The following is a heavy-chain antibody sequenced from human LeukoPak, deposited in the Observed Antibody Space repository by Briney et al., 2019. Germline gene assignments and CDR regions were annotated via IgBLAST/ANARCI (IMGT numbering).Heavy chain of an antibody. CDR3: AGEGSSWYKDDYYYGMDV. Sequence: GGSLRLSCAASGFTFSSYGMHWVRQAPGKGLEWVAVIWYDGSNKYYADSVKDRFTISRDNSKNTLYLQMNSLRAEDTAVYYCAGEGSSWYKDDYYYGMDVWGQGTTVTVSS. V-gene: IGHV3-33*01. J-gene: IGHJ6*02. CDR1: GFTFSSYG. D-gene: IGHD6-13*01. CDR2: IWYDGSNK.